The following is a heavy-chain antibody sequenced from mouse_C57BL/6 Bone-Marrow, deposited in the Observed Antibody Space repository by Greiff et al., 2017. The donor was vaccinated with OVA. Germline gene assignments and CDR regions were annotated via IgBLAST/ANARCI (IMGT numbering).Heavy chain of an antibody. Sequence: EVKVEESGGGLVQPGGSMKLSCVASGFTFSNYWMNWVRQSPEKGLEWVAQIRLKSDNYATHYAESVKGRFTISRDDSKSSVYLQMNNLRAEDTGIYYCTALLSLYYFDYWGQGTTLTVSS. V-gene: IGHV6-3*01. CDR3: TALLSLYYFDY. D-gene: IGHD2-1*01. CDR1: GFTFSNYW. CDR2: IRLKSDNYAT. J-gene: IGHJ2*01.